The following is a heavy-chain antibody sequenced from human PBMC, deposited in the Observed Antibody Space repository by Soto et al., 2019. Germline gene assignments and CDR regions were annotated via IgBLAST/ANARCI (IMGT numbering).Heavy chain of an antibody. V-gene: IGHV1-69*14. CDR2: IIPIFGTA. D-gene: IGHD5-12*01. CDR3: ARGNHRWLHWWYFDL. CDR1: GGTFSSYT. J-gene: IGHJ2*01. Sequence: QVQLVQSGAEVKKPGSSVTVSCKASGGTFSSYTISWVRQAPGQGLEWMGGIIPIFGTANYAQKFQGRVTITADKSTSTAYMELSSLRYEDTVVYYCARGNHRWLHWWYFDLWGRGTLVTVSS.